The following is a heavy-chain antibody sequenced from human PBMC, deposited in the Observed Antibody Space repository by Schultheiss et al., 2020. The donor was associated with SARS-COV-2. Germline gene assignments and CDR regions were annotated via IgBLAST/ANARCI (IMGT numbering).Heavy chain of an antibody. J-gene: IGHJ6*02. D-gene: IGHD6-13*01. Sequence: GGSLRLSCAASGFTVSSNYMSWVRQAPGKGLEWVSVIYSGGSTYYADSVKGRFTISRDNSKNTLYLQMNSLRAEDTAVYYCARDKAAADSYYYYYGMDVWGQGTTVTVSS. CDR2: IYSGGST. V-gene: IGHV3-53*01. CDR1: GFTVSSNY. CDR3: ARDKAAADSYYYYYGMDV.